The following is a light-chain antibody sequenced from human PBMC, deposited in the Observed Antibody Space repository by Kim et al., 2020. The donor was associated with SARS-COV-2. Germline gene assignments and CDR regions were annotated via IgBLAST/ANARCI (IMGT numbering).Light chain of an antibody. J-gene: IGKJ1*01. CDR2: AAS. CDR1: QGISSW. CDR3: QKYDRVPRT. Sequence: DIQMTQSPSLVSASVGDTVTITCRASQGISSWLAWYQQKPEKAPKSLIYAASSLQSGVPSRFSGSGSGTVFTLTINSLQPEDFATYNSQKYDRVPRTFGQGTKVDIK. V-gene: IGKV1D-16*01.